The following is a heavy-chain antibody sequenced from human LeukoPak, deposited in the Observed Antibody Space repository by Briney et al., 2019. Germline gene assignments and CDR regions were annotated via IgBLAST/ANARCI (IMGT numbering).Heavy chain of an antibody. Sequence: GGSLRLSCAASGFAFDDYAMHWVRQAPGKGVEWVSLISGDGGSTYYADSVKGRFTISRDNSKNSLYLQMNSLKTEDTALYYCAKEKTVTSIPFDYWGQGTLVTVSS. CDR1: GFAFDDYA. V-gene: IGHV3-43*02. D-gene: IGHD4-11*01. CDR3: AKEKTVTSIPFDY. J-gene: IGHJ4*02. CDR2: ISGDGGST.